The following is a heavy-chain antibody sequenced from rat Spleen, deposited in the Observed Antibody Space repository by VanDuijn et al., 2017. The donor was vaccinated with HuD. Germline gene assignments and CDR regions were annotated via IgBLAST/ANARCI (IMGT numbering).Heavy chain of an antibody. CDR3: ARAGYLRDWYFDF. CDR2: ITTGGDNT. CDR1: GFTFRNYG. J-gene: IGHJ1*01. D-gene: IGHD2-2*01. V-gene: IGHV5S13*01. Sequence: EVQLVESGGDLVQPGRSLKLSCAASGFTFRNYGMTWVRQTPTTGLEWVASITTGGDNTYYRDSVKGRFTISRDDTENTLYLQMDSLRSEDTATYFCARAGYLRDWYFDFWGPGTMVTVSS.